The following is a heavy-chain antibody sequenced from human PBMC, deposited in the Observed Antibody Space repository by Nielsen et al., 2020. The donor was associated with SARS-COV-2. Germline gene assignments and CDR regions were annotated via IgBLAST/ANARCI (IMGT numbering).Heavy chain of an antibody. CDR1: GFTFSTYG. CDR2: ISYDGSNK. CDR3: AKDWTAIVVVPSGGVDY. J-gene: IGHJ4*02. Sequence: GESLKISCAASGFTFSTYGMHWVRQAPGKGLEWVAAISYDGSNKYYVDSVKGRFTISRDNSKNTLYLQMSSLREEDTAVYYCAKDWTAIVVVPSGGVDYWRQGTLVTVSS. D-gene: IGHD2-15*01. V-gene: IGHV3-30*18.